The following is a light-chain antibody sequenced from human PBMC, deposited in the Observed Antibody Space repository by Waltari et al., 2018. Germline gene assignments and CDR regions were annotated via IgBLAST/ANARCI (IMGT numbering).Light chain of an antibody. CDR1: NSDVGAFKH. CDR2: GVI. CDR3: KSYTSGLTYV. J-gene: IGLJ1*01. Sequence: QSALTQPASVSGSPGQSITISCTGTNSDVGAFKHVSWYQQLPGRAPKVMIFGVINRPSGVSNRFSGSKSGNTASLTISGLQAEDEADYYCKSYTSGLTYVFGTGTKVTVL. V-gene: IGLV2-14*03.